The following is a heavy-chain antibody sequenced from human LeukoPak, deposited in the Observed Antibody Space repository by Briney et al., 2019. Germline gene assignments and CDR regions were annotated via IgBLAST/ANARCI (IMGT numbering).Heavy chain of an antibody. CDR1: GFTFSSYG. D-gene: IGHD2-2*01. CDR2: ISGSGGST. CDR3: AKDGSRSIVVVPAAMARWFDP. V-gene: IGHV3-23*01. Sequence: GGSLRLSCAASGFTFSSYGMSWVRQAPGKGLEWVSAISGSGGSTYYADSVKGRFTISRDNSKNTLYLQMNSLRAEDTAVYYCAKDGSRSIVVVPAAMARWFDPWGQGTLVTVSS. J-gene: IGHJ5*02.